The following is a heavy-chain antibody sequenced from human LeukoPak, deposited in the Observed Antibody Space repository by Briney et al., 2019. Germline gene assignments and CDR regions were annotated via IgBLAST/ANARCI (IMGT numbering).Heavy chain of an antibody. CDR3: AREVHDSVTPYWFFDL. D-gene: IGHD4-17*01. CDR1: GLTFSNSD. V-gene: IGHV3-13*04. J-gene: IGHJ2*01. CDR2: IGAGGDT. Sequence: PGGSLRLSCAASGLTFSNSDMHWVRQATGKGLEWVSAIGAGGDTYYPGSVKGRFTISRENAKNSLYLQMNNLRAGDTAVYYCAREVHDSVTPYWFFDLWGRGTLVTVSS.